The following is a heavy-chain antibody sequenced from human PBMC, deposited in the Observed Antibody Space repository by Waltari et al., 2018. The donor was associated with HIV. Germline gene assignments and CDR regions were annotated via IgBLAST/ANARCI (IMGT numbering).Heavy chain of an antibody. CDR1: GFTFSSFA. J-gene: IGHJ4*02. D-gene: IGHD5-12*01. V-gene: IGHV3-23*01. CDR3: ARDVTPYDYYVSSFDS. CDR2: ISGSSDGT. Sequence: AQLLQSGGGLVQPGGSLRLSCAASGFTFSSFAITWVRQAPGKGLEWVSSISGSSDGTHYAASVKGRFTVSRDNSKNTLFLQMSSLRAEDTAVYYCARDVTPYDYYVSSFDSWGQGTLVTVSS.